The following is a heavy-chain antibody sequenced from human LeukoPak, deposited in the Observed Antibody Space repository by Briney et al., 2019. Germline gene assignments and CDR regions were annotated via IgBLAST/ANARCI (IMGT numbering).Heavy chain of an antibody. Sequence: SETLSLTCTVSGGSISGYYWNWIRQPAGKGLEWIGRIYTSGSTNYNPSLKSRVTISVDTSKNQFSLKLSSVTAADTAVYYCARDEIFGWFDPWGQGTLVTVSS. D-gene: IGHD3-3*01. V-gene: IGHV4-4*07. J-gene: IGHJ5*02. CDR3: ARDEIFGWFDP. CDR1: GGSISGYY. CDR2: IYTSGST.